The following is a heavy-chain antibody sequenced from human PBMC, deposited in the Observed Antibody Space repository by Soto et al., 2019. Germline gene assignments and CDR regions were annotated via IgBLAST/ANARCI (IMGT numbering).Heavy chain of an antibody. D-gene: IGHD3-10*01. J-gene: IGHJ4*02. CDR2: ITGSGSSI. V-gene: IGHV3-11*01. CDR3: ARGNYGEDY. Sequence: QVQLVESGGGLVKPGGSLRLPCAVSGFTFSDYYMTWIRQAPGKGLEWVSWITGSGSSIHYADSVKGRFIISRDNARDSLYLQMNSLRADDTAVYYCARGNYGEDYWGQGTLVTVSS. CDR1: GFTFSDYY.